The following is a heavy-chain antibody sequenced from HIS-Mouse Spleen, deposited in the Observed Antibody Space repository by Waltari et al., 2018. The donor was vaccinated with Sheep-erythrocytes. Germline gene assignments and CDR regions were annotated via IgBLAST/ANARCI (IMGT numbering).Heavy chain of an antibody. CDR2: ISSSSSTI. V-gene: IGHV3-48*01. J-gene: IGHJ4*02. D-gene: IGHD1-7*01. Sequence: VRQAPGKGLEWVSYISSSSSTIYYADSVKGRFTISRDNAKNSLYLQMNSLRAEDTAVYYCARSIRYNWNYALDYWGQGTLVTVSS. CDR3: ARSIRYNWNYALDY.